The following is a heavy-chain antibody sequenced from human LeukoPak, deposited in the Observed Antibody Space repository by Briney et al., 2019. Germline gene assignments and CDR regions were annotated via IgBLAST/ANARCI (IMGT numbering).Heavy chain of an antibody. D-gene: IGHD6-19*01. CDR2: ISGSGGSP. V-gene: IGHV3-23*01. CDR3: AKDRASSGWYGAHDY. Sequence: GGSLRLSCAASGFTFSRCAMRWVRQAPGKGLEWVSDISGSGGSPYYADSVKGRSTISRDNSKTTLYLQMNSLRAEATAVYYWAKDRASSGWYGAHDYWGQGTLVTVSS. CDR1: GFTFSRCA. J-gene: IGHJ4*02.